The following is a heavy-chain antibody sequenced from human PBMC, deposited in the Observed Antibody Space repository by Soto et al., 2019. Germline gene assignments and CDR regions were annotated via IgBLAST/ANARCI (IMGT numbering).Heavy chain of an antibody. Sequence: SETLSLTCAVYGGSFSGYYWSWIRQPPGKGLEWIGEINHSGSTNYNPSLKSRVTISVDTSKNQFSLKLSSVTAADTAVYYCARGRGYYNWNDVGWFDPWGQGTLVT. D-gene: IGHD1-20*01. CDR3: ARGRGYYNWNDVGWFDP. CDR2: INHSGST. J-gene: IGHJ5*02. CDR1: GGSFSGYY. V-gene: IGHV4-34*01.